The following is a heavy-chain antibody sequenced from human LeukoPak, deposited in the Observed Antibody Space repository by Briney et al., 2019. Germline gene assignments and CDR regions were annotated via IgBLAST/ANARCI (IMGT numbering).Heavy chain of an antibody. CDR3: AKSPDTAMENYYYYYMDV. D-gene: IGHD5-18*01. Sequence: GGSLRLSCAASGFTFSNYAMSWVRQAPGKGLEWVSAISGSDGSTNYADSVKGRFTISRDNSKNTLYLQMNSLRAEDTAVYYCAKSPDTAMENYYYYYMDVWGKGTTVTVSS. J-gene: IGHJ6*03. CDR2: ISGSDGST. V-gene: IGHV3-23*01. CDR1: GFTFSNYA.